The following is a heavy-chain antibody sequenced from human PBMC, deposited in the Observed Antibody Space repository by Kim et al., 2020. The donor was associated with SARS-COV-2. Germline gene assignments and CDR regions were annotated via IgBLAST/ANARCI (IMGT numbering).Heavy chain of an antibody. J-gene: IGHJ4*02. D-gene: IGHD2-21*02. CDR3: VMVVTAIPTYFDY. CDR2: INHSGST. Sequence: SETLSLTCAVYGGSFSGYYWSWIRQPPGKGLEWIGEINHSGSTNYNPSLKSRVTISVDTSKNQFSLKLSSVTAADTAVYYCVMVVTAIPTYFDYWGQGTLVTVSS. CDR1: GGSFSGYY. V-gene: IGHV4-34*01.